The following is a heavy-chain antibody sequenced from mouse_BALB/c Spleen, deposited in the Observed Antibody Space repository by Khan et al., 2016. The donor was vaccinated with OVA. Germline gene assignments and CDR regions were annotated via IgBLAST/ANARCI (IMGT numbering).Heavy chain of an antibody. V-gene: IGHV1-4*01. Sequence: QVQLQQSGAELARPGASVKMSCKASGYTFTSYWMHWVKQRPGQGLEWIGYINPSTDYTYYNQNFKDKATLTADKSSNTAYMQLTSLTSEDSAVYYCVNHGSRSAWFTYWGQGTLVTVSA. CDR2: INPSTDYT. D-gene: IGHD1-1*01. CDR1: GYTFTSYW. J-gene: IGHJ3*01. CDR3: VNHGSRSAWFTY.